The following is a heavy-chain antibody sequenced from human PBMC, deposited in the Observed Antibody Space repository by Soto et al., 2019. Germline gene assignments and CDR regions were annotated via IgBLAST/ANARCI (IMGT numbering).Heavy chain of an antibody. Sequence: SETLSLTCTVSGGSISSYYWSRIRQPPGKGLEWIGYIYYSGSTNYNPSLKSRVTISVDTSKNQFSLKLSSVTAADTAVYYCARAPRGNYGYPSYFDYWGQGTLVTVSS. J-gene: IGHJ4*02. CDR3: ARAPRGNYGYPSYFDY. CDR2: IYYSGST. D-gene: IGHD3-10*01. V-gene: IGHV4-59*01. CDR1: GGSISSYY.